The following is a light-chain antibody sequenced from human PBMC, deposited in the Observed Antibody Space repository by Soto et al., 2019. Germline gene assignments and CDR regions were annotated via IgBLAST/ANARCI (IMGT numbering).Light chain of an antibody. V-gene: IGKV3-20*01. CDR3: QQYGSSPQT. CDR1: QIFSSGY. Sequence: EIVLTQSPGTLSLSPGERATLSCRASQIFSSGYLAWYQQKPGQAPRLLIYGASSRATGIPDRFSGSGSGTDFTLTISRLEPEDFAVYFCQQYGSSPQTFGQGTKVEI. J-gene: IGKJ1*01. CDR2: GAS.